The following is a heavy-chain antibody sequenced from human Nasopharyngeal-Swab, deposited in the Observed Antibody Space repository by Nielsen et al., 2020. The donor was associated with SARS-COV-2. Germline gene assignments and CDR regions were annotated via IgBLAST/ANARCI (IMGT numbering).Heavy chain of an antibody. CDR1: GGSISSSSYY. CDR3: ARISPRKDSSFDY. D-gene: IGHD6-6*01. Sequence: SETLSLTCTVSGGSISSSSYYWGWIRQPPGKGLEWIGSIYYSERTYYNPSLKSRITISEDTSKNEFSVKRSLVTAADTAVYYCARISPRKDSSFDYWGQGTLVTVSS. CDR2: IYYSERT. J-gene: IGHJ4*02. V-gene: IGHV4-39*01.